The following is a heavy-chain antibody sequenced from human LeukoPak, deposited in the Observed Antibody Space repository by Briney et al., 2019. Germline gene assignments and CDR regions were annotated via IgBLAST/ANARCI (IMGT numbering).Heavy chain of an antibody. CDR2: IYYSGST. CDR1: GGSISSYY. D-gene: IGHD3-16*02. J-gene: IGHJ3*02. CDR3: ARHPSLLAAFDM. Sequence: SKTLSLTCTVSGGSISSYYWSWIRQPPGKGLEWIGYIYYSGSTNYNPSLKSRVTISVDTSKNQLSLKVRSVTAADTAVYYCARHPSLLAAFDMWGQGTMVTGSS. V-gene: IGHV4-59*08.